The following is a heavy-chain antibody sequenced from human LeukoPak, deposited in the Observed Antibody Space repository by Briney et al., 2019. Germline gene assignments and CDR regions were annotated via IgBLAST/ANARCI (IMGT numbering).Heavy chain of an antibody. V-gene: IGHV1-24*01. CDR1: GYTLTELS. J-gene: IGHJ6*02. Sequence: ASVKVSCKVSGYTLTELSMHWVRQAPGKGLEWMGGFDPEDGETIYAQKFQGRVTITRDTSASTAYMELSSLRSEDTAVYYCAREYGVYYYYGMDVWGQGTTVTVSS. D-gene: IGHD3-10*01. CDR3: AREYGVYYYYGMDV. CDR2: FDPEDGET.